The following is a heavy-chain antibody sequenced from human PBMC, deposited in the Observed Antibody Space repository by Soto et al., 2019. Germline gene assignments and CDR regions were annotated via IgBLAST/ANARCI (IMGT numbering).Heavy chain of an antibody. CDR2: ISYDGKDK. CDR3: AKKRMGGYCSTNRCYVLQH. Sequence: QVQLVESGGGVVQPGRPLRLSCEASGFNFGYYGMHWVRQAPGKGLEWVAIISYDGKDKYYTDSVKGRFTISRDNSKYTLYLPMNSLKPEDTAVYFCAKKRMGGYCSTNRCYVLQHWGQGTLVTVSS. CDR1: GFNFGYYG. V-gene: IGHV3-30*18. J-gene: IGHJ1*01. D-gene: IGHD2-2*01.